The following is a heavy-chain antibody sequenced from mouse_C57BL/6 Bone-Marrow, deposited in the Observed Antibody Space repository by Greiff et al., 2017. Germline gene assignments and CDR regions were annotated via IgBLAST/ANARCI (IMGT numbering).Heavy chain of an antibody. Sequence: EVQLQQSGAELVRPGASVKLSCTASGFNIKDDYMHWVKQRPEQGLEWIGWLDPENGDTEYASKFQGKATITADTSSNTAYLQLSSLTSEDTAVYYCTSITTVPFDYWGQGTTLTVSS. D-gene: IGHD1-1*01. CDR2: LDPENGDT. CDR3: TSITTVPFDY. J-gene: IGHJ2*01. CDR1: GFNIKDDY. V-gene: IGHV14-4*01.